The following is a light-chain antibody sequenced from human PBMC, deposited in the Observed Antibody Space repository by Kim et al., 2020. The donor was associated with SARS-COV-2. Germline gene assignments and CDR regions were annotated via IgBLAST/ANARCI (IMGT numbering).Light chain of an antibody. J-gene: IGKJ2*01. CDR2: DAS. Sequence: EIVLTQSPATLSLSPGERATLSCRASQSVSSYLAWYQQKPGQAPRLLIYDASNRATGIPARFSGSGSGTDFTLTISSLEPEDFAVYYCQQRSNWPPMYTFGQGTELGI. CDR1: QSVSSY. CDR3: QQRSNWPPMYT. V-gene: IGKV3-11*01.